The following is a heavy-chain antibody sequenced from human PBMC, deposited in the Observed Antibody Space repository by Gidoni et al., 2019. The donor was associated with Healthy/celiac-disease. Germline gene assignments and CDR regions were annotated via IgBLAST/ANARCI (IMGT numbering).Heavy chain of an antibody. J-gene: IGHJ4*02. CDR2: IWYDGSNK. CDR3: ARGGYDSSGSFDY. V-gene: IGHV3-33*01. Sequence: VRQAPGKGLEWVAVIWYDGSNKYYADSVKGRFTISRDNSKNTLYLQMNSLRAEDTAVYYCARGGYDSSGSFDYWGQGTLVTVSS. D-gene: IGHD3-22*01.